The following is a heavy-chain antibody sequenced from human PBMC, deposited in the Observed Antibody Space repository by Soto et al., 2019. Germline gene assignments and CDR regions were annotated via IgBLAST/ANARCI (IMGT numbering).Heavy chain of an antibody. CDR2: IKFDGSVK. Sequence: LILSCAASGFTFSDYWMGWVRQAPGKGPEWVANIKFDGSVKQYVDSVRGRFTISRDNSRNSLFLQMNSLRAGDTAVYYCVKDGGYCSSTTCYSPRNHYFDSWGQGTLVTVSS. D-gene: IGHD2-2*01. CDR1: GFTFSDYW. J-gene: IGHJ4*02. CDR3: VKDGGYCSSTTCYSPRNHYFDS. V-gene: IGHV3-7*03.